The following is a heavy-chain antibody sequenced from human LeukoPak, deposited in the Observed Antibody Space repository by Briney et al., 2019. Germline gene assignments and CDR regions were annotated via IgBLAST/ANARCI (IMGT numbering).Heavy chain of an antibody. V-gene: IGHV4-59*01. CDR1: GGSISSYY. CDR3: AREVGSYYGAAGGGYYFDY. D-gene: IGHD1-26*01. Sequence: PSETLSLTCTVSGGSISSYYWSWIRQPPGKGLEWIGYIYYSGSTNYNPSLKSRVTISVDTSKNQFSLKLSSVTAADTAVYYCAREVGSYYGAAGGGYYFDYWGQGTLVTVSS. CDR2: IYYSGST. J-gene: IGHJ4*02.